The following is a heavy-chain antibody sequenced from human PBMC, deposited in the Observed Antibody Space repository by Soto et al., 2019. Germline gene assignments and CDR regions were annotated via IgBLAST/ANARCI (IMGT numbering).Heavy chain of an antibody. V-gene: IGHV1-46*01. CDR2: INPSGGST. CDR3: ARDLRSPLYSSSSPPVSGMEV. CDR1: VYTFTSYY. J-gene: IGHJ6*02. Sequence: GASVKVSCKASVYTFTSYYMHWVRQAPGQGLEWMGIINPSGGSTSYAQKFQGRVTMTRDTSTSTVYMELSSLRSEDTAGYYCARDLRSPLYSSSSPPVSGMEVWGQGTTVTVSS. D-gene: IGHD6-6*01.